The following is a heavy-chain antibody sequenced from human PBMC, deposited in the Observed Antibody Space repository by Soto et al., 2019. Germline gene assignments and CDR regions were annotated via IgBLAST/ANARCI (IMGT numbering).Heavy chain of an antibody. CDR1: GFTFSSYG. Sequence: GGSLRLSCAASGFTFSSYGMHWVRQAPGKGLEWVAVIWYDGSNKYYADSVKGRFTISRDNSKNTQYLQMNSLRAEDTAVYYCARERASMIVVVTASYGMDVWGQGTTVTVSS. CDR2: IWYDGSNK. CDR3: ARERASMIVVVTASYGMDV. D-gene: IGHD3-22*01. V-gene: IGHV3-33*01. J-gene: IGHJ6*02.